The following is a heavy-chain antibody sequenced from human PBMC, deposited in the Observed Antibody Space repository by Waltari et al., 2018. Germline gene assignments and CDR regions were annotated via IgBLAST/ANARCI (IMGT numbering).Heavy chain of an antibody. CDR3: SSSSGYGMDV. CDR2: IRSKANNYAT. Sequence: EVQLVESGGGFVQPGGSLKLSCAASGFTFSGSAMNWVRQASGKGLEWVGRIRSKANNYATAYASSVKGRFTISRDDSENTAFLQMNSLKTEDTAVYYCSSSSGYGMDVWGQGTTVTVAS. J-gene: IGHJ6*02. CDR1: GFTFSGSA. V-gene: IGHV3-73*01. D-gene: IGHD6-6*01.